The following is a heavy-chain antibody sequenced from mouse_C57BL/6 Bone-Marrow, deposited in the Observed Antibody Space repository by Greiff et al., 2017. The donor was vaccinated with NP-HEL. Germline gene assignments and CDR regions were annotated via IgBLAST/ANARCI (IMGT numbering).Heavy chain of an antibody. D-gene: IGHD3-2*02. CDR1: GYAFTNYL. J-gene: IGHJ2*01. V-gene: IGHV1-54*01. CDR2: INPGSGGT. Sequence: LVESGAELVRPGTSVKVSCKASGYAFTNYLIEWVKQRPGQGLEWIGVINPGSGGTNYNEKFKGKATLTADKSSSTAYMQLSSLTSEDSAVYFCARSGQLRLRLDYWGQGTTLTVSS. CDR3: ARSGQLRLRLDY.